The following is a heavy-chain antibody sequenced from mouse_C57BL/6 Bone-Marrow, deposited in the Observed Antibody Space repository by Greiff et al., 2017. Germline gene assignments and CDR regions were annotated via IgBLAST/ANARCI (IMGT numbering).Heavy chain of an antibody. J-gene: IGHJ1*03. CDR1: GFNINDDY. D-gene: IGHD1-1*01. V-gene: IGHV14-4*01. CDR3: TYYYGSSGCYFDV. Sequence: EVQLQQSGAELVRPGASVKLSCTASGFNINDDYMHWVKQRPEQGLEWIGRIDPENGGTEYDSKFKGKATLTADTSSNTAYMQLSRLTSEASAVYYCTYYYGSSGCYFDVWGTGTTVTVSS. CDR2: IDPENGGT.